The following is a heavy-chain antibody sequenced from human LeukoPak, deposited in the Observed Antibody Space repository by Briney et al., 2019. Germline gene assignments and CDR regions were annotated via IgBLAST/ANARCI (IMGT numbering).Heavy chain of an antibody. CDR3: ARGDFWSGYYSGLFDP. V-gene: IGHV4-38-2*02. CDR2: IYHSGST. J-gene: IGHJ5*02. Sequence: SETLSLTCTVSGYSISSGYYWGWIRRPPGKGLEGLGSIYHSGSTYYNPSLKSRVTISVDTSKNHFSLKLSSVAAADTAVYYCARGDFWSGYYSGLFDPWGQGTLVTVSS. CDR1: GYSISSGYY. D-gene: IGHD3-3*01.